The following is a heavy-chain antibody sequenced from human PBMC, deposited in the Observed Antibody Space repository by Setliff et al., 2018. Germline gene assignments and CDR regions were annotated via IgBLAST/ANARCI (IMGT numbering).Heavy chain of an antibody. Sequence: GESLKISCPASGLTFSNCWVSWVRQAPGKGLEWVASISPESSERYYVDSVKGRFTISRDNARNSLSLQMNSLRTEDTALYYCVGAGTCSYWGQGTPVTVSS. CDR2: ISPESSER. CDR1: GLTFSNCW. D-gene: IGHD3-10*02. V-gene: IGHV3-7*01. J-gene: IGHJ4*02. CDR3: VGAGTCSY.